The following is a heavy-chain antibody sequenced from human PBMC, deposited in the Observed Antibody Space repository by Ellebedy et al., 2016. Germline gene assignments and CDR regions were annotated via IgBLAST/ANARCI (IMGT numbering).Heavy chain of an antibody. Sequence: GGSLRLSCAASGFTVSSNYMSWVRQAPGKGLEWVSVLYSGGSTYYADSVKGRFTVSRDHSKNTLYLQMNSLRAEDTAVYYCVRELENCAGDCLYLWGQGTLVTVSS. CDR2: LYSGGST. D-gene: IGHD2-21*02. CDR1: GFTVSSNY. V-gene: IGHV3-66*01. CDR3: VRELENCAGDCLYL. J-gene: IGHJ4*02.